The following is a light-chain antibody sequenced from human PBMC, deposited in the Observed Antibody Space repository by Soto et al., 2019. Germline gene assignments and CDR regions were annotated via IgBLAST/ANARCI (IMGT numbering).Light chain of an antibody. V-gene: IGKV3-11*01. J-gene: IGKJ3*01. CDR2: DAS. Sequence: EIVLTQSPATLSLSPGERATLSCRASQGVSSNLPWYQQKPGQAPRLLIYDASNRATGIPARFSGSGSGTDFTLTISSLEPEDFAVYYCQQRSNWPRTFGPGTKVDMK. CDR1: QGVSSN. CDR3: QQRSNWPRT.